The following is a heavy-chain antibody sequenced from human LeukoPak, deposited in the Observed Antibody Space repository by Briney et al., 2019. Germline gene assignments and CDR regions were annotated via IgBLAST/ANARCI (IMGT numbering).Heavy chain of an antibody. Sequence: GASVKVSCKASGYTFTSYDINWVRQATGQGLEWMGWMNPNSGNTGYAQKFQGRVTMTRNTSISTAYMELSSLRSEDTAVYYCARAGGGVVTATEDDAFDIWGQGTMVTVSS. CDR1: GYTFTSYD. CDR2: MNPNSGNT. V-gene: IGHV1-8*01. J-gene: IGHJ3*02. D-gene: IGHD2-21*02. CDR3: ARAGGGVVTATEDDAFDI.